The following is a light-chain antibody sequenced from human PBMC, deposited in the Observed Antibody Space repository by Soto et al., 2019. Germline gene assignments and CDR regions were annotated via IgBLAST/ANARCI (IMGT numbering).Light chain of an antibody. CDR3: QQRINWPLT. CDR1: QSLTNN. V-gene: IGKV3-11*01. J-gene: IGKJ4*01. CDR2: DAS. Sequence: EIVLTQSPATLSLSPGDIATLSCRASQSLTNNLVWYQQKAGQAPRLLIYDASNRAAGIPARFSGSGSGTDFTLTISSREPEDFAVYYCQQRINWPLTFGGGHKVEIK.